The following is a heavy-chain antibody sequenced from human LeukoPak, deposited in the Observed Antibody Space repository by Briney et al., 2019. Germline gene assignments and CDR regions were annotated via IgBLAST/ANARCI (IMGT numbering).Heavy chain of an antibody. Sequence: PGGSLRLSCAASGFTFSSYWMSWVRQAPGKGLEWVANIKQDGSEKYYVDSVKGRFTISRDNAKNSLYRQMNSLRTADPAVYYCARDRGTAVVSPYYYYYGMDVWGQGTTVTVSS. D-gene: IGHD6-13*01. CDR1: GFTFSSYW. CDR3: ARDRGTAVVSPYYYYYGMDV. V-gene: IGHV3-7*01. CDR2: IKQDGSEK. J-gene: IGHJ6*02.